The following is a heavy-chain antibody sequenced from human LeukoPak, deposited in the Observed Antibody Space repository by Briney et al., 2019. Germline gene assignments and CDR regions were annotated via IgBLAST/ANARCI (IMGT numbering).Heavy chain of an antibody. V-gene: IGHV1-46*01. CDR3: AGDTTNTKGAFDM. J-gene: IGHJ3*02. D-gene: IGHD2-8*01. CDR2: INPSGSSK. Sequence: ASVKVTCKASGYTFTNYYIHWVRQATGQGLDWMGIINPSGSSKSYAQRYQGRVTMTRDTSTSTVYMELSSLRSEDTAVYYCAGDTTNTKGAFDMWGQGTMVTVSS. CDR1: GYTFTNYY.